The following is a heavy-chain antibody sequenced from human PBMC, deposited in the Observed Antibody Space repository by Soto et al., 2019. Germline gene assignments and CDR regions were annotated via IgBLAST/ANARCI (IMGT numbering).Heavy chain of an antibody. CDR3: AKDRQGTMIVVALLPPIFDY. CDR2: ISGSGGST. J-gene: IGHJ4*02. CDR1: GFTFSSYA. Sequence: GGSLRLSCAASGFTFSSYAMSWVRQAPGKGLEWVSAISGSGGSTYYADSVKGRFTISRDNSKNTLYLQMNSLRAEDTAVYYCAKDRQGTMIVVALLPPIFDYWGQGTLVTVSS. D-gene: IGHD3-22*01. V-gene: IGHV3-23*01.